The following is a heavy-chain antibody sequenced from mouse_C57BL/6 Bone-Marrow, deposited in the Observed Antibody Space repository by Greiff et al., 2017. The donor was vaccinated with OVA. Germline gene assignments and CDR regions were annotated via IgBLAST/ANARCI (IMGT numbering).Heavy chain of an antibody. D-gene: IGHD3-1*01. CDR1: GYSFTGYF. CDR3: ARTGWDWYVDV. J-gene: IGHJ1*03. V-gene: IGHV1-20*01. Sequence: VQLQQSGPELVKPGASVKLSCKASGYSFTGYFMNWVMQSHGKSLEWIGRINPYNGDTFYNQKFKGKATLTVDKSSSTAHMELRSMTSEDSAVYYCARTGWDWYVDVGGTGTTITVTA. CDR2: INPYNGDT.